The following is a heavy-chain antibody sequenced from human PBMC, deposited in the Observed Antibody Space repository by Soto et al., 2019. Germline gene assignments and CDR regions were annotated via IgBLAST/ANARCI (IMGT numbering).Heavy chain of an antibody. D-gene: IGHD3-9*01. J-gene: IGHJ4*02. Sequence: EVQLVESGGGLVQPGGSLRLSCVASVFTFTHYWMNWVRQAPGKGLEWVANIKNDGSERHYVDSVKGRFTISRDNARNTLYLQMSSLRAEDTVFYYCAGGTGYIIDHWGQGTLVTVSS. V-gene: IGHV3-7*05. CDR1: VFTFTHYW. CDR2: IKNDGSER. CDR3: AGGTGYIIDH.